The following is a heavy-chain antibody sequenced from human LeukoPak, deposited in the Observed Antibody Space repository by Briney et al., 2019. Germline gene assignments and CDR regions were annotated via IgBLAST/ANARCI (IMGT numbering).Heavy chain of an antibody. J-gene: IGHJ5*02. Sequence: GGSLRLSCAASGFTFSSYAMHWVRQAPGKGLEWVAVISYEGGTQHYADSVKGRFIISRDNPRNTLYLQMNILRTEDTAVYYCAKEGTPHVSTWYDLWGQGTQVIVSS. D-gene: IGHD3-10*01. CDR3: AKEGTPHVSTWYDL. V-gene: IGHV3-30*04. CDR1: GFTFSSYA. CDR2: ISYEGGTQ.